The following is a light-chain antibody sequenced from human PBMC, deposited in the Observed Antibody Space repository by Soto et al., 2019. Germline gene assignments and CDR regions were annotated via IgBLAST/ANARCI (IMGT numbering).Light chain of an antibody. CDR3: QQYNDWPPLP. Sequence: EIVMTQSPVTLSVSPGERATLSCRASQSIGSNLAWYQQKPGQAPKNLIYGASTRATGIPARFSGSGSGTEFTLTISSLQSEDFAIYYCQQYNDWPPLPFGGGTTVEI. CDR2: GAS. CDR1: QSIGSN. V-gene: IGKV3-15*01. J-gene: IGKJ4*01.